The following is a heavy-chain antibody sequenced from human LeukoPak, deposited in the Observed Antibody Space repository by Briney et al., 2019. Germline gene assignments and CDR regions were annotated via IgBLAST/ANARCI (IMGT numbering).Heavy chain of an antibody. CDR2: IYTSGST. CDR3: ARVARYYDVWSGYYDPYYYYGMDV. J-gene: IGHJ6*02. V-gene: IGHV4-4*07. Sequence: SETLSLTCTVSGGSISSYYWSWIRQPAGKGLEWIGRIYTSGSTNYNPSLKSRVTMSVDTSKNQFSLKLSSVTAADTAVYYCARVARYYDVWSGYYDPYYYYGMDVWGQGTTVTVSS. D-gene: IGHD3-3*01. CDR1: GGSISSYY.